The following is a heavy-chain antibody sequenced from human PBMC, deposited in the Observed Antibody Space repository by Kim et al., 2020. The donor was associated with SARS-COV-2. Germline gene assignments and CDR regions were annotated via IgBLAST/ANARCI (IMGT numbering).Heavy chain of an antibody. D-gene: IGHD3-10*01. V-gene: IGHV4-34*01. CDR2: INHSGST. J-gene: IGHJ5*02. Sequence: SETLSLTCAVYGGSFSGYYWSWIRQPPGKGLEWIGEINHSGSTNYNPSLKSRVTISVDTSKNQFSLKLSSVTAADTAVYYCARDHYYGSGSYYKRSSRSSAGLRFDPWGQGTLVTVSS. CDR1: GGSFSGYY. CDR3: ARDHYYGSGSYYKRSSRSSAGLRFDP.